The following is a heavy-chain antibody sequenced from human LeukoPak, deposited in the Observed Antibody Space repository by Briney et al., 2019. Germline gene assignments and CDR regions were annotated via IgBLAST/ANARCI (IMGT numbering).Heavy chain of an antibody. CDR1: GFTFSSYG. J-gene: IGHJ3*02. V-gene: IGHV3-21*01. CDR3: ARDGYNWNDEWAFDI. Sequence: GGSLRLSCAASGFTFSSYGMHWVRQAPGRGLEWVSSISSSSSYIYYADSVKGRFTISRDNAKNSLYLQMNSLRAEDTAVYYCARDGYNWNDEWAFDIWGQGTMVTVSS. D-gene: IGHD1-1*01. CDR2: ISSSSSYI.